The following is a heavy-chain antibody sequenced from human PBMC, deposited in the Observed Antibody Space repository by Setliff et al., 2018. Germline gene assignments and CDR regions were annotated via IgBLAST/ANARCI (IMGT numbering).Heavy chain of an antibody. CDR2: IYYSGST. CDR1: GGSFSGYY. Sequence: PSETLSLTCAVYGGSFSGYYWSWIRQPPGKGLEWIGSIYYSGSTYYNPSLKSRVTISVDTSKNQFSLKLSSVTAADTAVYYCARVYGGYFQWGHGTLVTVSS. D-gene: IGHD2-21*02. CDR3: ARVYGGYFQ. V-gene: IGHV4-34*01. J-gene: IGHJ1*01.